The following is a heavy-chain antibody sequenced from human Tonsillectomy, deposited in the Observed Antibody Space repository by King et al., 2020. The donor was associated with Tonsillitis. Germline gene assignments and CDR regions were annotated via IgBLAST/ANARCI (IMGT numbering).Heavy chain of an antibody. CDR2: ISGSGGST. D-gene: IGHD3-16*01. CDR1: GFTFSSYA. Sequence: VQLVESGGGLVQPGGSLRLSCAASGFTFSSYAMSWVRQAPGKGLEWVSAISGSGGSTYYADSVKGRFTISRDNSKNTLYLQMNSLRAEDTAVYYCAKDPPGGWDPPFGAADAFDIWGQGTMVTVSS. CDR3: AKDPPGGWDPPFGAADAFDI. J-gene: IGHJ3*02. V-gene: IGHV3-23*04.